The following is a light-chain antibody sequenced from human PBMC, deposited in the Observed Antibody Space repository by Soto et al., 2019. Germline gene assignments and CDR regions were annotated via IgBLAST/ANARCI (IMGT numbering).Light chain of an antibody. J-gene: IGKJ1*01. CDR1: QNIDNW. CDR3: QQYYPNYQAS. CDR2: KAS. Sequence: DVPLTQSPSTLYASVGDRDTITCRASQNIDNWLARYHQRLVKAPKLLVYKASSLETGVPSRFSGSGTETEFSLTISNLQPDDFATYHCQQYYPNYQASFGQVTKVEIK. V-gene: IGKV1-5*03.